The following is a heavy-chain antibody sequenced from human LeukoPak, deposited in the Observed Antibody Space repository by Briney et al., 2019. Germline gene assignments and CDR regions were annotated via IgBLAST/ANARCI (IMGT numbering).Heavy chain of an antibody. CDR1: GFSLSTSGMR. D-gene: IGHD6-13*01. CDR3: ARALYSSSWYAFDY. CDR2: IDWDDDK. V-gene: IGHV2-70*04. Sequence: SGPTLVNPTQTLTLTCTFSGFSLSTSGMRVSWIRQPPGKALEWLARIDWDDDKFYSTSLKTRLTISKDTSKNQVVLTMTNMDPVDTATYYCARALYSSSWYAFDYWGQGTLGTAS. J-gene: IGHJ4*02.